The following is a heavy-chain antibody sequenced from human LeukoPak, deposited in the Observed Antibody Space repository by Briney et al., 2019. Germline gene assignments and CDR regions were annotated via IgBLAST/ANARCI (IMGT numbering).Heavy chain of an antibody. D-gene: IGHD6-19*01. CDR1: GGSISSYY. J-gene: IGHJ2*01. CDR3: ARPNSSGWSSYWYFDL. CDR2: IYYSGST. Sequence: PSETLSLTCTVSGGSISSYYWSWIRQPPGKGLEWIGYIYYSGSTNYNPSLKSRVTISVDTSKNQFSLKLSSVTAADTAVYYCARPNSSGWSSYWYFDLSGRGTLVTVSS. V-gene: IGHV4-59*01.